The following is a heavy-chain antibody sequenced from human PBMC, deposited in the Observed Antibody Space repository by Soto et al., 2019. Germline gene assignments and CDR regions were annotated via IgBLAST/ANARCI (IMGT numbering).Heavy chain of an antibody. V-gene: IGHV3-23*01. CDR1: GFTFSSYA. CDR3: AKAPLVGVKDLLVVDRNYFDY. CDR2: ISGSGGST. J-gene: IGHJ4*02. Sequence: LRLSCAASGFTFSSYAMSWVRQAPGKGLEWVSTISGSGGSTYYADSVKGRFTISRDNSKNTLYLQMNSLRAEDTAVYYFAKAPLVGVKDLLVVDRNYFDYWGQGTLVTVSS. D-gene: IGHD1-26*01.